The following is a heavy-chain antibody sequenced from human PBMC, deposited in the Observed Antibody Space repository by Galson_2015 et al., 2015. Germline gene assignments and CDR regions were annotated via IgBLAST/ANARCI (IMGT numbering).Heavy chain of an antibody. CDR1: GGSISSYY. Sequence: SETLSLTCTVSGGSISSYYWSWIRQPPGQGLEWIGYIYYSGSTNYNPSLKSRVTISVDTSKNQFSLKLSSVTAADTAVYYCAREGAVAGQRDFDYWGQGTLVTVSS. CDR3: AREGAVAGQRDFDY. CDR2: IYYSGST. D-gene: IGHD6-19*01. J-gene: IGHJ4*02. V-gene: IGHV4-59*01.